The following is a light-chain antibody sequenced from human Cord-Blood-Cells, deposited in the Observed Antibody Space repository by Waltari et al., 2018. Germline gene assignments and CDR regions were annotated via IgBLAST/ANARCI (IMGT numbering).Light chain of an antibody. CDR2: DAS. CDR1: QDISNY. V-gene: IGKV1-33*01. Sequence: DIQLTQSPSSLSASVGDSVPNTCPASQDISNYLNWYQQKPGNAPKLLIYDASNLETGVPSRFSGSESGTDFTLTISGLQPEDITTYYCQQYDNLITFGQGTRLEIK. J-gene: IGKJ5*01. CDR3: QQYDNLIT.